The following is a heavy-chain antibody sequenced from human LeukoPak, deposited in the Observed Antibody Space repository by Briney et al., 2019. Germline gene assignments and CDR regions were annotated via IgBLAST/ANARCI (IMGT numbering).Heavy chain of an antibody. V-gene: IGHV3-53*01. J-gene: IGHJ3*02. CDR3: ARDYDILTGYYRGSAFDI. CDR1: GFTVTNNY. D-gene: IGHD3-9*01. CDR2: LYTAGST. Sequence: GGPLRLSCAASGFTVTNNYMSWVRQAPGKGLEWVSILYTAGSTYYADSVKGRFTISRDNSKNTLYLQMNSLRAEDTAVYYCARDYDILTGYYRGSAFDIWGQGTMVTVSS.